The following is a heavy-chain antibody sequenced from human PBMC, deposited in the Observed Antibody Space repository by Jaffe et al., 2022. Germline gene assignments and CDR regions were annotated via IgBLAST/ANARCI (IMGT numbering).Heavy chain of an antibody. Sequence: EVQLVESGGGLVQPGRSLRLSCTASGFTFGDYAMSWVRQAPGKGLEWVGFIRSKAYGGTTEYAASVKGRFTISRDDSKSIAYLQMNSLKTEDTAVYYCIRGAVAGPLPFDYWGQGTLVTVSS. CDR1: GFTFGDYA. D-gene: IGHD6-19*01. V-gene: IGHV3-49*04. CDR2: IRSKAYGGTT. CDR3: IRGAVAGPLPFDY. J-gene: IGHJ4*02.